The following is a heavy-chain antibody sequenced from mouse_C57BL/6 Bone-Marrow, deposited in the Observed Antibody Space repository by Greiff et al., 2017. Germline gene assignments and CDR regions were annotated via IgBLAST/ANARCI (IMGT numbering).Heavy chain of an antibody. CDR1: GYTFTSYW. CDR2: IHPNSGST. V-gene: IGHV1-64*01. D-gene: IGHD2-12*01. Sequence: QVQLQQPGAERVKPGASVKLSCKASGYTFTSYWMHWVKQRPGQGLEWIGMIHPNSGSTNYYEKFTSKATLPVDKSSSTAYMQLSSLTSEDSAVYYCARLLYAYWGQGTLVTVSA. CDR3: ARLLYAY. J-gene: IGHJ3*01.